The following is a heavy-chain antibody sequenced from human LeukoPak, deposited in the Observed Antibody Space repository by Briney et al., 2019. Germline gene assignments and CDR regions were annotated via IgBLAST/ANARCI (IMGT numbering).Heavy chain of an antibody. CDR1: GFTFSSHG. CDR3: AKCVYGSGSYYYGMDV. V-gene: IGHV3-30*18. CDR2: ISYDGGNK. Sequence: GGSLRLSCAASGFTFSSHGMLWVRQAPGKGLEWVAVISYDGGNKYYADSVKGRFTVSRDYSKDTLYLQMNSLRAEDTAVYYCAKCVYGSGSYYYGMDVWGQGTTVTVSS. D-gene: IGHD3-10*01. J-gene: IGHJ6*02.